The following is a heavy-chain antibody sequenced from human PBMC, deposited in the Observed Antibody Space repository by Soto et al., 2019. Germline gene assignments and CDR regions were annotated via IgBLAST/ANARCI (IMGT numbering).Heavy chain of an antibody. CDR3: ARLPIPGATLHSSGYYYYDY. J-gene: IGHJ4*02. CDR2: INPDNGNT. CDR1: GYTFTRYT. V-gene: IGHV1-3*01. Sequence: GASVKVSCKASGYTFTRYTMNWVRQAPGQRLEWMGWINPDNGNTKSSQKFQDRVIITRDTSASTAYMDLSSLRSEDTAMYYCARLPIPGATLHSSGYYYYDYWGQGALVTVSS. D-gene: IGHD3-22*01.